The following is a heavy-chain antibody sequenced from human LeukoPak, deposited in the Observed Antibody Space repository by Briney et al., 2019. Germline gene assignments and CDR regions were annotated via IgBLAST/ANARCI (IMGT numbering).Heavy chain of an antibody. CDR3: AKDRHSYESSGFDY. Sequence: GGSLRLSCAASGFTFRRNGMSWVRQAPGKGLEWVSAISGDGENTYYVDSVKARFTIFRDNSKNTLYLEMNSLRVEDTAVYYCAKDRHSYESSGFDYWGQGTLVTVSS. CDR1: GFTFRRNG. D-gene: IGHD3-22*01. J-gene: IGHJ4*02. CDR2: ISGDGENT. V-gene: IGHV3-23*01.